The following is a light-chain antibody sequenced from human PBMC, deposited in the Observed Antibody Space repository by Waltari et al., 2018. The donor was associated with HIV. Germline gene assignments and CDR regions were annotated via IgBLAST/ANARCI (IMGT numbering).Light chain of an antibody. CDR2: DAS. J-gene: IGKJ2*01. V-gene: IGKV1-33*01. Sequence: DIQMTQSPSSLSASLGDRVIITCQASQHITNYLNWYQHKPGKAPKLLIYDASNLESGVPSRWGGSGSGTHFTFTISSLQPEDIAGYFCQQYMNVPYTFGQGTKLEIK. CDR3: QQYMNVPYT. CDR1: QHITNY.